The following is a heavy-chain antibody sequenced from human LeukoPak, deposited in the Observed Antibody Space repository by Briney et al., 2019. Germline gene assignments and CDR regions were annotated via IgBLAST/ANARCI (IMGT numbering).Heavy chain of an antibody. CDR3: PRRLGGGYYYYMDV. CDR2: IYHSGST. CDR1: GYSISSGYY. J-gene: IGHJ6*03. Sequence: PSETLSLTCAVSGYSISSGYYWGWIRQPPGKGLEWIGSIYHSGSTYYNPSLKSRVTISVDTSKNQFSLKLSSVTAADTAVYYYPRRLGGGYYYYMDVWGKGTTVTVSS. V-gene: IGHV4-38-2*01. D-gene: IGHD3-16*01.